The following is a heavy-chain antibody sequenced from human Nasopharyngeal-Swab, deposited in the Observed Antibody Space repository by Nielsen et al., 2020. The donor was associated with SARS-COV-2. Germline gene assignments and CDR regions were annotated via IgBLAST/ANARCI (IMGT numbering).Heavy chain of an antibody. D-gene: IGHD3-3*01. CDR1: GFTFSSYW. CDR3: ARDMGSIFGVVILFDY. V-gene: IGHV3-7*01. CDR2: IKQDGSEK. J-gene: IGHJ4*02. Sequence: GESLKISCAASGFTFSSYWMSWVRQAPGKGLEWVANIKQDGSEKYYVDSVKGRFTISRDNAKSSLYLQMNSLRAEDTAVYYCARDMGSIFGVVILFDYWGQGTLVTVSS.